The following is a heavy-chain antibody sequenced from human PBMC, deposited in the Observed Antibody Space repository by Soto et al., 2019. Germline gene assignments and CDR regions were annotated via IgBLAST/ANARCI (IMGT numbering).Heavy chain of an antibody. D-gene: IGHD2-15*01. CDR1: GGTFGSYA. CDR3: AKIRWTISLQEEDAI. V-gene: IGHV1-69*06. J-gene: IGHJ4*02. Sequence: QVQLVQSGAEVKKPGSSVKVSCKSSGGTFGSYAISWVRQAPGQGLEWMGGVIPIFGTPDYAQKFHGRVTMTADIPTSTGYLEVRSLKSADTAVYYCAKIRWTISLQEEDAIWGQGTLVTVSS. CDR2: VIPIFGTP.